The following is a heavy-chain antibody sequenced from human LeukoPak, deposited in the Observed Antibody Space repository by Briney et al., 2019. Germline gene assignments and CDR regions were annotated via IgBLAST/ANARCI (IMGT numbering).Heavy chain of an antibody. CDR1: GYTFTSYY. CDR2: INPSGGST. Sequence: GASVKVSCKASGYTFTSYYMHWVRQAPGQGLEWMGIINPSGGSTSYAQKLQGRVTMTRDMSTSTVYMELSSLRSEDTAVYYCARVARVVVTPPEYNWFDPWGQGTLVTVSS. CDR3: ARVARVVVTPPEYNWFDP. D-gene: IGHD4-23*01. V-gene: IGHV1-46*01. J-gene: IGHJ5*02.